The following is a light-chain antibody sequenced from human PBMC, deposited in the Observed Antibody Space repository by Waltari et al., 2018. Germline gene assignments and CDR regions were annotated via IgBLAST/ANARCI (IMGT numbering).Light chain of an antibody. V-gene: IGLV3-19*01. Sequence: SSELTQDPVVSVALGQTVRITCQGDSLRYYYANWYHQKPGQAPVLVMYGKNNRPSGLPNRFYRASSGTTASLIITGAQAEDEGCYYCNSRDSRGHPLVFGTGTKVTVL. CDR2: GKN. CDR1: SLRYYY. J-gene: IGLJ1*01. CDR3: NSRDSRGHPLV.